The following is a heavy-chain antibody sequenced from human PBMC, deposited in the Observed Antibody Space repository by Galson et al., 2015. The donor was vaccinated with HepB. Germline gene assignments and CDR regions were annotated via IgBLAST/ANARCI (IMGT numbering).Heavy chain of an antibody. D-gene: IGHD4-11*01. CDR2: IKKKSEGGTT. V-gene: IGHV3-15*01. J-gene: IGHJ4*02. Sequence: LRLSCAASGFTFRNAWMSWVRQAPGKGLEWVGRIKKKSEGGTTDYAAPVKGRFTISRDDSKNTLYLEMSSLKTEDTALYYCTTFLEMTTVQYWGQGTLVTVSS. CDR3: TTFLEMTTVQY. CDR1: GFTFRNAW.